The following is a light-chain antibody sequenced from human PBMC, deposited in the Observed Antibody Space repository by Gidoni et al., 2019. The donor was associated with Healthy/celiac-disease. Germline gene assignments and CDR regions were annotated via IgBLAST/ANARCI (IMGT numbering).Light chain of an antibody. CDR2: AAS. J-gene: IGKJ3*01. Sequence: DIQMTQSPSSLSASVGDRVTITCRASQSISSYLNWYQQKPGKAPKLQIYAASSLQSGVPSRFSGSGSGTDFTLTISSLQPEDFATYYCQQSYSTPLFTFGHXTKVDIK. CDR3: QQSYSTPLFT. V-gene: IGKV1-39*01. CDR1: QSISSY.